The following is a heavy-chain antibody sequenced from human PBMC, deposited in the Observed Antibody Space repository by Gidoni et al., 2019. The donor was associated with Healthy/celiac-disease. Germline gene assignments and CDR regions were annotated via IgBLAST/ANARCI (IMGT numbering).Heavy chain of an antibody. CDR1: GGTFSSYA. V-gene: IGHV1-69*01. D-gene: IGHD3-10*01. Sequence: QVQLVQSGAEVKKPGSSVKVSCKASGGTFSSYAIRWVRPAPGQGLEWMGGIIPIFGTANYAQKFQGRVTITADESTSTAYMELSSLRSEDTAVYYCAREAVAYYGSGSYYKAGNWFDPWGQGTLVTVSS. J-gene: IGHJ5*02. CDR2: IIPIFGTA. CDR3: AREAVAYYGSGSYYKAGNWFDP.